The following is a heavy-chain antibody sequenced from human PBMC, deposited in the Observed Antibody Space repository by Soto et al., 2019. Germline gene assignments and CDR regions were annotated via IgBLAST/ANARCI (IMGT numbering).Heavy chain of an antibody. J-gene: IGHJ4*02. Sequence: SETLSLTCAVYGGSFSGYYWSWIRQPPGKGLEWIGEINHSGSTNYNPSLKSRVTISVDTSKNQFSLKLSSVTAADTAVYYCAREHTYYDILTGYSNFDYWGQGTLVTVSS. V-gene: IGHV4-34*01. CDR2: INHSGST. D-gene: IGHD3-9*01. CDR3: AREHTYYDILTGYSNFDY. CDR1: GGSFSGYY.